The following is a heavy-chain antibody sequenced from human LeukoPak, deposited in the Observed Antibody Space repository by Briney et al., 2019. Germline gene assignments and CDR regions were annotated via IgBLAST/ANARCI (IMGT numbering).Heavy chain of an antibody. Sequence: GGSLRLSCAASGLTFSSNAMQWVRQAPGKGLEWVAVIWYDGSNKYHADSVKGRFTISRDNSKNTLYLQMNSLRAEDTAVYYCARGQVETAIPGDYWGQGTLVTVSS. CDR1: GLTFSSNA. J-gene: IGHJ4*02. CDR3: ARGQVETAIPGDY. V-gene: IGHV3-33*01. CDR2: IWYDGSNK. D-gene: IGHD2-21*02.